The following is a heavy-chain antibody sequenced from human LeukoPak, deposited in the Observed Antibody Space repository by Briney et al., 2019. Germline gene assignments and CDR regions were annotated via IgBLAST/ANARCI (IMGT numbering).Heavy chain of an antibody. J-gene: IGHJ5*02. CDR1: GDSISGSNYH. V-gene: IGHV4-39*07. CDR2: VHHTGRA. Sequence: SGTLSLTCTVSGDSISGSNYHWGWIRQPPGKGLEWLGTVHHTGRAFYNPSLRGRTTVSVDTSKNQFSLKLTSVTAADTAVYYCAREPDAWGQGTLVTVSS. CDR3: AREPDA.